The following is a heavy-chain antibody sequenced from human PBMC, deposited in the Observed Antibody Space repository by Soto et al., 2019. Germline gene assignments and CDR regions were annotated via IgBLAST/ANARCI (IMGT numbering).Heavy chain of an antibody. CDR3: ASGGRAYCSGGSCYDLFDY. D-gene: IGHD2-15*01. CDR1: GGSISSGGYY. J-gene: IGHJ4*02. Sequence: PSETLSLTCTVSGGSISSGGYYWNWIRQYPGKGLEWIAYIYQSGSTYYNPSLKSRVTMSVDTSKNQFSLKLSSVTAADTAVYYCASGGRAYCSGGSCYDLFDYWGQGTLVTVSS. CDR2: IYQSGST. V-gene: IGHV4-61*08.